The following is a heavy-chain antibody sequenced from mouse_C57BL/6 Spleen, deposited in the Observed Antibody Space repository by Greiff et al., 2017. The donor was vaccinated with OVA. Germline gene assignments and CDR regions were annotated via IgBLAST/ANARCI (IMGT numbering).Heavy chain of an antibody. J-gene: IGHJ3*01. V-gene: IGHV1-54*01. CDR2: INPGSGGT. Sequence: QVQLQQSGAELVRPGTSVKVSCKASGYAFTNYLIAWVKQRPGQGLEWIGVINPGSGGTNYNEKFKGKATLTADKSSSTAYMQLSSLTSEDSAVYFCAGYYDYPLFAYWGQGTLVTVSA. CDR3: AGYYDYPLFAY. D-gene: IGHD2-4*01. CDR1: GYAFTNYL.